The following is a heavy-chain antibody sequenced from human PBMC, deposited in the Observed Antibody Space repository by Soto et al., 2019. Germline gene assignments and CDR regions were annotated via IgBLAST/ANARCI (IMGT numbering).Heavy chain of an antibody. CDR1: GFTFSSYS. CDR3: AKDLEGVAGIQNWFDP. J-gene: IGHJ5*02. Sequence: GGSLRLSCAASGFTFSSYSMNWVRQAPGKGLEWVSAISGSGGSTYYADSVKGRFTISIDNSKNTLYLQMNSLRAEDTAVYYCAKDLEGVAGIQNWFDPWGQGTLVTVSS. V-gene: IGHV3-23*01. D-gene: IGHD6-19*01. CDR2: ISGSGGST.